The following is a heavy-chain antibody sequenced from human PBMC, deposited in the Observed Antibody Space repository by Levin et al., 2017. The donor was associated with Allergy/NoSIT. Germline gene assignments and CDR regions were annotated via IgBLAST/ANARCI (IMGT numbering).Heavy chain of an antibody. CDR1: GGSISSGGYY. J-gene: IGHJ2*01. Sequence: LRLSCTVSGGSISSGGYYWSWIRQHPGTGLEWIGYIYYSGSTYYNPSLKSRVTISVDTSKNQFSLKLSSVTAADTAVYYCARDGPRKYCTGGVCPPYWYFDLWGRGTLVTVSS. CDR2: IYYSGST. CDR3: ARDGPRKYCTGGVCPPYWYFDL. V-gene: IGHV4-31*03. D-gene: IGHD2-8*02.